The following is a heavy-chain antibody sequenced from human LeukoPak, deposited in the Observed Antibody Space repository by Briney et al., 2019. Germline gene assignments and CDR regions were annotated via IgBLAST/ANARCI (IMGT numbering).Heavy chain of an antibody. CDR3: ARVADIVATILGRGYYFDY. CDR1: GYTFTSYG. J-gene: IGHJ4*02. Sequence: VASVKVSCKASGYTFTSYGISWVRQAPGQGLEGMGWISAYNGNTNYAQKLQGRVTMTTDTSTSTAYMELRSLRSDDTAVYYCARVADIVATILGRGYYFDYWGQGTLVTVSS. D-gene: IGHD5-12*01. CDR2: ISAYNGNT. V-gene: IGHV1-18*01.